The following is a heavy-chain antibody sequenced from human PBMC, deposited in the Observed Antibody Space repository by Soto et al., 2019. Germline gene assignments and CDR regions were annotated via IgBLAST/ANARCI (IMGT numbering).Heavy chain of an antibody. J-gene: IGHJ5*02. V-gene: IGHV3-30*18. CDR3: AKDANDMSYDFWKIDP. Sequence: GGSLRLSCAASGFTFSSYGMHWVRQAPGKGLEWVAVISYDGSNKYYADSVKGRFTISRDNSKNTLYLQMNSLRAEDTAAYYCAKDANDMSYDFWKIDPWGQGTLVTVSS. D-gene: IGHD3-3*01. CDR2: ISYDGSNK. CDR1: GFTFSSYG.